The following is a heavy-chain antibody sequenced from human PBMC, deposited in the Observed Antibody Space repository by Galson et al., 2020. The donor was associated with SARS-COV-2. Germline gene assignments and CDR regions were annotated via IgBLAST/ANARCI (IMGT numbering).Heavy chain of an antibody. V-gene: IGHV3-23*01. Sequence: GGSLRLSCVASGFNFDNLAMTWVRQAPGKGLEWVASVSFTDAKTKYADSVKGRFTISRDKSNNTVYLQMNSLRAEDTAKYFCTNARGDSTVVIPRFAYWGQGTLVTVSS. J-gene: IGHJ4*02. CDR2: VSFTDAKT. CDR1: GFNFDNLA. CDR3: TNARGDSTVVIPRFAY. D-gene: IGHD2-21*01.